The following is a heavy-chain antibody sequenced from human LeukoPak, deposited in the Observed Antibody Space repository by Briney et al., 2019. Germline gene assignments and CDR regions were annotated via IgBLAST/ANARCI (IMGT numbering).Heavy chain of an antibody. CDR2: ISAYNGNT. CDR3: AREGGVTTVSADFDY. Sequence: GASVKVSCNASGYTFTSYGISWVRQAPGQGLEWMGWISAYNGNTNYAQKLQGRVTMTTDTSTSTAYMELRSLRSDDTAVYYCAREGGVTTVSADFDYWGQGTLVTVSS. CDR1: GYTFTSYG. V-gene: IGHV1-18*04. J-gene: IGHJ4*02. D-gene: IGHD4-17*01.